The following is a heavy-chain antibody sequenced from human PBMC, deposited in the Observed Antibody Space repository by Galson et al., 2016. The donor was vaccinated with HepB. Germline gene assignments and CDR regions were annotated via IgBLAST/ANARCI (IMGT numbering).Heavy chain of an antibody. CDR2: IKQDGSET. V-gene: IGHV3-7*01. CDR1: GLTFSDYW. D-gene: IGHD6-13*01. Sequence: SLRLSCAASGLTFSDYWMVWVRQVPGKGLQWVASIKQDGSETYYVDSVKGRFIISRDDSKNTLYLQMNSLRGEDTAVYYCAKVRASGTECLWFDPRGQGALVTVSS. CDR3: AKVRASGTECLWFDP. J-gene: IGHJ5*02.